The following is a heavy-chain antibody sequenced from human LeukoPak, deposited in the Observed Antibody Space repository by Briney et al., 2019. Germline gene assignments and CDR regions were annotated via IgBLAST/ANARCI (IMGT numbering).Heavy chain of an antibody. CDR2: ISTTSRYT. CDR1: GFTFSDYY. V-gene: IGHV3-11*05. CDR3: ARDWYCSSSICYTDRNWFDP. Sequence: GGSLRLSCAASGFTFSDYYMSWIRQAPGKGLEWVSYISTTSRYTDYADSVRGRFTTSRDNAKNLLYLQMNSLRPEDTAVYYCARDWYCSSSICYTDRNWFDPWGQGTLVTVSS. J-gene: IGHJ5*02. D-gene: IGHD2-2*02.